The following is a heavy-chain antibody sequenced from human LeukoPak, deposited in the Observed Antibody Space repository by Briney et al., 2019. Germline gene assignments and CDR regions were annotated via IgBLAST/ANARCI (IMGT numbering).Heavy chain of an antibody. Sequence: GGSLRLSCAASGITFSNAWMTWVRQAAGKGLEWVGRIYRSTNGETTDYGAPVKGSFTMSRDDSKNTLYLQMNSLKTEDTAVYYCTTYSSGSCPFWGQGTLVTVSS. CDR1: GITFSNAW. CDR2: IYRSTNGETT. CDR3: TTYSSGSCPF. J-gene: IGHJ4*02. V-gene: IGHV3-15*01. D-gene: IGHD6-19*01.